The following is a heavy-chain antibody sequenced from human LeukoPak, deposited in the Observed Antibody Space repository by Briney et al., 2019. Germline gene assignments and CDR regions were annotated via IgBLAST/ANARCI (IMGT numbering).Heavy chain of an antibody. CDR1: GGSFSGYY. CDR2: INHSGST. D-gene: IGHD3-22*01. V-gene: IGHV4-34*01. CDR3: ARLRLFPDYFDY. Sequence: SETLSLTCAVYGGSFSGYYWSWIRQPPGKGLEWIGEINHSGSTNYNPSLKSRVTISLDTSKNQFSLKLSSVTAADTAVYYCARLRLFPDYFDYWGQGTLVTVSS. J-gene: IGHJ4*02.